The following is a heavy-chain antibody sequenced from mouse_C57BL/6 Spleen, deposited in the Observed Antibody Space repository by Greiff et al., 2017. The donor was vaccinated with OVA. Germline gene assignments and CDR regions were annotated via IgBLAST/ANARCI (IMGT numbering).Heavy chain of an antibody. Sequence: EVQLQQSGPVLVKPGASVKMSCKASGYTFTDYYMNWVKQSHGKSLEWIGVINPYNGGTSYNQKFKGKATLTVDKSSSTAYMELNSLTSEDSAVYYCARKGDWFFDYWGQGTTLTVSS. CDR2: INPYNGGT. J-gene: IGHJ2*01. D-gene: IGHD2-2*01. V-gene: IGHV1-19*01. CDR3: ARKGDWFFDY. CDR1: GYTFTDYY.